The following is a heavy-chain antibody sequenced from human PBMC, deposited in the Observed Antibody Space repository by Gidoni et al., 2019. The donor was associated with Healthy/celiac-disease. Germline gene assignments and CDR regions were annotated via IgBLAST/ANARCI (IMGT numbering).Heavy chain of an antibody. CDR1: GFTFSNAW. CDR3: TTALPAVAASFDY. CDR2: IKSKTDGGTT. Sequence: EVQLVESGGGLVKPGGSLRLSCAASGFTFSNAWMSWVRQAPGKGLEWVGRIKSKTDGGTTDYAAPVKGRFTISRDDSKNTLYLQMNSLKTEDTAVYYCTTALPAVAASFDYWGQGTLVTVSS. V-gene: IGHV3-15*01. J-gene: IGHJ4*02. D-gene: IGHD6-19*01.